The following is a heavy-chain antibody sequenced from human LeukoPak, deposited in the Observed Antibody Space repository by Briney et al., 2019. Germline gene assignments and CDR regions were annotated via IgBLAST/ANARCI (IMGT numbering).Heavy chain of an antibody. CDR2: IKHSGST. Sequence: PSETLSLTCAVYGGSFSGYYWSWIRQPPGKGLEWIGEIKHSGSTNYNPSLKSRVTISVDTSKNQFSLKLSSVTAADTAVYYCATGHTTAMVTLDYWGQGTLVTVSS. V-gene: IGHV4-34*01. J-gene: IGHJ4*02. CDR3: ATGHTTAMVTLDY. CDR1: GGSFSGYY. D-gene: IGHD5-18*01.